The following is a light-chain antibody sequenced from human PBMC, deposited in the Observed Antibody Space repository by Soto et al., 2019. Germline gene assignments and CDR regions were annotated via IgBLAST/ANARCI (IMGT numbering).Light chain of an antibody. CDR2: KAS. Sequence: DIQMTQSPSTLSASVGDRVSITCRASQSVSRSVAWYQQKPGKAPKLLIYKASTLESGVPSRFSGSGSGTEFTLTISSLQPDDFATYYCQQHATYSSFGQGTKVEIK. V-gene: IGKV1-5*03. CDR1: QSVSRS. CDR3: QQHATYSS. J-gene: IGKJ1*01.